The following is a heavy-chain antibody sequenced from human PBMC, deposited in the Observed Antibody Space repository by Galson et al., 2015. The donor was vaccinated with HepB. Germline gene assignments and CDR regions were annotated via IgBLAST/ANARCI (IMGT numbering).Heavy chain of an antibody. D-gene: IGHD6-13*01. CDR2: IFSNDEK. CDR3: ARILARIAAAAEPQAAFDI. J-gene: IGHJ3*02. V-gene: IGHV2-26*01. CDR1: GFSLSNARMG. Sequence: PALVKPTQTLTLTCTVSGFSLSNARMGVSWIRQPPGKALEWLAHIFSNDEKSYSTSLKSRLTISKDTSKSQVVLTMTNMDPVDTATYYCARILARIAAAAEPQAAFDIWGQGTMVTVSS.